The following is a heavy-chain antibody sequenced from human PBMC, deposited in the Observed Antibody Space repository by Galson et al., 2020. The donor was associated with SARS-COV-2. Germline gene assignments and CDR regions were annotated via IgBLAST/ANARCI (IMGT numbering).Heavy chain of an antibody. D-gene: IGHD3-16*01. CDR1: GFTFNNFG. Sequence: GGSLRLSCKVSGFTFNNFGFHWVSQAPGQALESLALISYDGSLKYYADSAKGRFTISRDTSKSTVYLQMDRLRPEDTAVYYCAKRKEFLRLWVGKDDFDIWGQGTTVAVSS. J-gene: IGHJ3*02. CDR3: AKRKEFLRLWVGKDDFDI. V-gene: IGHV3-30*18. CDR2: ISYDGSLK.